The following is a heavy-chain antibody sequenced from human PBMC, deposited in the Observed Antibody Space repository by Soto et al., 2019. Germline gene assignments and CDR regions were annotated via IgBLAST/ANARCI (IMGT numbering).Heavy chain of an antibody. J-gene: IGHJ4*02. Sequence: QVQLVESGGGVVQPGRSLRLSCAASGFTFSSYAMHWVRQAPGKGLEWVAVISYDGSNKYYADSVKGRFTISRDNSKNTRYLQMNSLRAEDTAVYYCARDPTWGSIYFDYWGREPWSPSPQ. CDR2: ISYDGSNK. V-gene: IGHV3-30-3*01. CDR3: ARDPTWGSIYFDY. D-gene: IGHD7-27*01. CDR1: GFTFSSYA.